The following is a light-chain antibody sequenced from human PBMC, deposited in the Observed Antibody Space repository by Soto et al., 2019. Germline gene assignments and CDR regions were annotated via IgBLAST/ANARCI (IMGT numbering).Light chain of an antibody. CDR3: QQYDNSPIT. J-gene: IGKJ5*01. CDR1: QSISNN. V-gene: IGKV3-20*01. Sequence: EILMTQSPCTLSFSPGARPTLSCRASQSISNNLAWYQQKPGQARRLLIYGASSRATGIPDRFSGTGSETDFTLTISRLEPEDFAVYYCQQYDNSPITFGPGTRLDIK. CDR2: GAS.